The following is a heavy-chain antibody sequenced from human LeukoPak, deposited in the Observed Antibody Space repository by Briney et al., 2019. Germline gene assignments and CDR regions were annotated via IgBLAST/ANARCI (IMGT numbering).Heavy chain of an antibody. Sequence: PSETLSLTCTVSGGSISSSSYYWGWIRQPPGKGLEWIGSIYYSGSTYYNPSLKSRVTISVYTSKNQFSMKLSSVTAADTAVYYCATYPFGDEGYFDYWGQGTLVTVSS. D-gene: IGHD3-10*01. J-gene: IGHJ4*02. V-gene: IGHV4-39*01. CDR3: ATYPFGDEGYFDY. CDR1: GGSISSSSYY. CDR2: IYYSGST.